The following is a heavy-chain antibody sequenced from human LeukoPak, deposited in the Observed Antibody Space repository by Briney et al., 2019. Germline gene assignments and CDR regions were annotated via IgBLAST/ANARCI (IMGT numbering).Heavy chain of an antibody. V-gene: IGHV3-23*01. J-gene: IGHJ5*02. CDR2: ISGSGGST. Sequence: GASLRLSCAASGFTFSSYAMSWVRQAPGKGLEWVSAISGSGGSTYYADSLKGRFTISRDNSKNTLYLQMNSLRAEDTAVYYCAKDQGYDILTGYYMNWFDPWGQGTLVTVSS. D-gene: IGHD3-9*01. CDR1: GFTFSSYA. CDR3: AKDQGYDILTGYYMNWFDP.